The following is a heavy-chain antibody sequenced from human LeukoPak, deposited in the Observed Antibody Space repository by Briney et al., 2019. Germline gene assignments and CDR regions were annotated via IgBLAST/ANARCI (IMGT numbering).Heavy chain of an antibody. V-gene: IGHV3-33*01. CDR1: AXTFSSFG. Sequence: GRSLRLSCAVSAXTFSSFGMHWVRQAPGKGLEWVAVIWYDGSNKYYADSVEGRFTISRDNSKNTLYLQMNSLRAEDTAVYYCARDRETWYFDFWGQGTLVTVSS. CDR3: ARDRETWYFDF. J-gene: IGHJ4*02. CDR2: IWYDGSNK.